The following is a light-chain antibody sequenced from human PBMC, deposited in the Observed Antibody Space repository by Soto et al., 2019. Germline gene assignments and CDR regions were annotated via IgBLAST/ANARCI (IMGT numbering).Light chain of an antibody. CDR3: SSYPSSITWV. Sequence: QSALTQPASVSGSPGQSITISCTGTSSDVGGYNYVSWYQQHPGKAPKLVIYDVTNRPSGVSNRFSGSKSGNTASLTISGLQAEDEADYYCSSYPSSITWVFGGGTKLTVL. CDR1: SSDVGGYNY. V-gene: IGLV2-14*01. J-gene: IGLJ2*01. CDR2: DVT.